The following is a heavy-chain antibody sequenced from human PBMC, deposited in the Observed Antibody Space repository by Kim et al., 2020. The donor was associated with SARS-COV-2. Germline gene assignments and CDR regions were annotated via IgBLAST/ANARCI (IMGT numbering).Heavy chain of an antibody. CDR3: ASAFTSDN. CDR2: ERLT. J-gene: IGHJ4*02. V-gene: IGHV3-74*01. Sequence: ERLTNHAAAVTGRFTIARDNAKNTLYLPMNSLRVEDTAVYSCASAFTSDNWGQGTLVTVSS.